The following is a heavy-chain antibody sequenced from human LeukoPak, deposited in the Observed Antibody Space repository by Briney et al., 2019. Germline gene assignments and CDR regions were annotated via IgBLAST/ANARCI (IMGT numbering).Heavy chain of an antibody. V-gene: IGHV3-74*01. CDR1: GFTFSSYW. D-gene: IGHD4/OR15-4a*01. CDR3: AKFGANEFDY. CDR2: INTDGSNT. Sequence: PGGSLRLSCAASGFTFSSYWMNWVRQAPGKGLVWVSHINTDGSNTNYADSVKGRFTISRDNAKNTLYLQMNTLRAEDTAVYYCAKFGANEFDYWGQGTLVSVSS. J-gene: IGHJ4*02.